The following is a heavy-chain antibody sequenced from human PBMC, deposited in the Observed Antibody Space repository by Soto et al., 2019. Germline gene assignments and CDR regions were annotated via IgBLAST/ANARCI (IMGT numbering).Heavy chain of an antibody. CDR3: ASQYGGLDY. CDR1: GGSLSSYY. D-gene: IGHD4-17*01. J-gene: IGHJ4*02. Sequence: SSGAPSLTCTVSGGSLSSYYWSWIRQPPGKGLEWIGYIYYSGSTNYNPSLKSRVTISVDTSKNQFSLKLSSVTAADTAVYYCASQYGGLDYWGQGTLVTVSS. V-gene: IGHV4-59*08. CDR2: IYYSGST.